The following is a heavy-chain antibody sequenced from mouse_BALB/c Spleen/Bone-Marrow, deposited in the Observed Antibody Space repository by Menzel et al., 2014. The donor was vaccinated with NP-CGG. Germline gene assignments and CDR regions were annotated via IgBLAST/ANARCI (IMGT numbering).Heavy chain of an antibody. V-gene: IGHV3-2*02. CDR3: ARSYWYFDV. Sequence: EVQLQQSGPGLVEPSQSLSLTCTVTGYSITSDYAWNWIRQFPGNKLEWMGYISYSGSTSYNPSLKSRISITRDTSKNQFFLQLNSVTTEDTATYYCARSYWYFDVWGAGTTVTVSS. J-gene: IGHJ1*01. CDR1: GYSITSDYA. CDR2: ISYSGST.